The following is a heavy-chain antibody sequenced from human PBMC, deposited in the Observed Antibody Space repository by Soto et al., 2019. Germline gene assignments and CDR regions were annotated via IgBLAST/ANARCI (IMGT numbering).Heavy chain of an antibody. CDR1: GGSISSYY. CDR2: IYYSGST. V-gene: IGHV4-59*08. CDR3: ASTVTTLVGYYYYYMDV. D-gene: IGHD4-17*01. J-gene: IGHJ6*03. Sequence: SETLSLTCTVSGGSISSYYWSWIRQPPGKGLEWIGYIYYSGSTNYNPSLKSRVTISVDTSKNQFSLKLSSVTAADTAVYYCASTVTTLVGYYYYYMDVWGKGTTVTVSS.